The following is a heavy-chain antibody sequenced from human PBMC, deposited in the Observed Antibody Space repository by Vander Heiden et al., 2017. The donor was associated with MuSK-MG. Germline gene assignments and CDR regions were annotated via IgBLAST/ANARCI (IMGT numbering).Heavy chain of an antibody. V-gene: IGHV1-46*01. D-gene: IGHD4-17*01. Sequence: QVQLVQSGPEVKKPGASVKISCKASGYTFTTYYMHWVRQAPGQGLEWMGRINPSGGSTSYAQKFQGRVTRTRDTSTSTAYIAPSSLNAEDAAVYYGATTHTVEDYWGQGGPVPVST. J-gene: IGHJ4*02. CDR1: GYTFTTYY. CDR2: INPSGGST. CDR3: ATTHTVEDY.